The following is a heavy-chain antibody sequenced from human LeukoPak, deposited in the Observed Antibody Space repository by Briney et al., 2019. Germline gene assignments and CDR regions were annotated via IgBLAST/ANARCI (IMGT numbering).Heavy chain of an antibody. D-gene: IGHD1-26*01. CDR2: INPNSGGT. CDR3: ASSGARYRLPTLRLPYNWFDP. V-gene: IGHV1-2*02. CDR1: GYTFTGYY. Sequence: ASVKVSCKASGYTFTGYYMHWVRQAPGQGLEWMGWINPNSGGTNYAQKFQGRVTMTRDTSISTAYMELSRLRSDDTAVYYCASSGARYRLPTLRLPYNWFDPWGQGTLVTVSS. J-gene: IGHJ5*02.